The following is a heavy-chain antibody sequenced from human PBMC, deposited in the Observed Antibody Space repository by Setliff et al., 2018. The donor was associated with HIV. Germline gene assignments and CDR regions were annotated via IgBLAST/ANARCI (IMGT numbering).Heavy chain of an antibody. J-gene: IGHJ4*02. CDR2: ISGSAADT. CDR1: GFTFSTYA. V-gene: IGHV3-23*01. D-gene: IGHD2-15*01. Sequence: GGSLRLSCAASGFTFSTYAMGWVRQAPGKGLEWVSAISGSAADTYYAGSLKGRFTISRDNSKNTLYLQMNRLRAEDTALYYCAKRWGTEGCSGGNCYSGFHYWGQGTLVTVSS. CDR3: AKRWGTEGCSGGNCYSGFHY.